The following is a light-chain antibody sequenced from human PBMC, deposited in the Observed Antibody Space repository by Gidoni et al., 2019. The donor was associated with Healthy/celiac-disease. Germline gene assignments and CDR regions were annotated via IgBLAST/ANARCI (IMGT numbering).Light chain of an antibody. V-gene: IGLV3-21*02. CDR2: DES. Sequence: SYVLTHPPSVTVAPGQTARLTCGGNNIGSKSVHWYQQKPGQAPVLVVYDESDRPSGIPERFSGSNSGNTATLTISRVEAGDEADSYCQVCDSSSDHVVFGGGTKLTVL. CDR1: NIGSKS. CDR3: QVCDSSSDHVV. J-gene: IGLJ2*01.